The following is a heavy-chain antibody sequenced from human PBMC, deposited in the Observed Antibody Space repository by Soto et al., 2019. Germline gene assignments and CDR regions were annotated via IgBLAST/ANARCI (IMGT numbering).Heavy chain of an antibody. V-gene: IGHV1-69*13. Sequence: ASVKVSCKASGGTFSSYAISWVRQAPGQGLEWMGGIIPIFGTANYAQKFQGRVTITADESTSTAYMELSSLRSEDTAVYYCARAMNGDDVITYSYYGMDVWGQGTTVTVSS. CDR3: ARAMNGDDVITYSYYGMDV. CDR1: GGTFSSYA. D-gene: IGHD4-17*01. J-gene: IGHJ6*02. CDR2: IIPIFGTA.